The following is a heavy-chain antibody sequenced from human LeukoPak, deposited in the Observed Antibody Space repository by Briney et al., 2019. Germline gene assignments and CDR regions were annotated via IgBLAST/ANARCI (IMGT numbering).Heavy chain of an antibody. J-gene: IGHJ6*02. V-gene: IGHV3-23*01. CDR2: ITGNGGST. CDR1: GFTFSNYA. D-gene: IGHD3-22*01. Sequence: PGGSLRLSCAASGFTFSNYAMSWVRQATGKGLEWVSSITGNGGSTYYADSVEGRFTISRDSSKNTLYLQMNSLRAEDTAVYYCASTKRGYRVDVWGQGTTVTVSS. CDR3: ASTKRGYRVDV.